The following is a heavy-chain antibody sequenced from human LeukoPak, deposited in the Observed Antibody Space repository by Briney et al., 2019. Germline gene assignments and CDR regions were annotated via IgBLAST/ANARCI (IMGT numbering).Heavy chain of an antibody. CDR3: ARLDTFGY. CDR1: GGSISSYY. Sequence: SGTLSLTCTVSGGSISSYYWSWIRQPPGKGLEWMGYIYYSGSTTYNPSLKSRVTISVDTSKNQFSLKLSSVTAADTAVYYCARLDTFGYWGQGTLVTVSS. CDR2: IYYSGST. V-gene: IGHV4-59*08. J-gene: IGHJ4*02. D-gene: IGHD3/OR15-3a*01.